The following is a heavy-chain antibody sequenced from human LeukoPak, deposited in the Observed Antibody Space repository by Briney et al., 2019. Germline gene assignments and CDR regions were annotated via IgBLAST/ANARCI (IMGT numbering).Heavy chain of an antibody. CDR3: ARGDGEARPIDY. CDR2: IYYSGRT. CDR1: GGSISSYY. D-gene: IGHD3-10*01. V-gene: IGHV4-59*01. Sequence: SETLSLTCTVSGGSISSYYWSWIRQPPGKGLEWIGYIYYSGRTNYNPSLKSRVTISVDTSKNQFSLKLSSVSAADTAVYYCARGDGEARPIDYGGKGTLVTVST. J-gene: IGHJ4*02.